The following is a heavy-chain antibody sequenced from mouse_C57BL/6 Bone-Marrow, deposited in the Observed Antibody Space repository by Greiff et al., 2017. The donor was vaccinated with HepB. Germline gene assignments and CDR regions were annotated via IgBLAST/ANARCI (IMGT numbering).Heavy chain of an antibody. V-gene: IGHV1-81*01. Sequence: QVHVKQSGAELARPGASVKLSCKASGYTFTSYGISWVKQRTGQGLEWIGEIYPRSGNTYYNEKFKGKATLTADKSSSTAYMELRSLTSEDSAVYFCARPVVASMDYWGQGTSVTVSS. D-gene: IGHD1-1*01. CDR3: ARPVVASMDY. J-gene: IGHJ4*01. CDR1: GYTFTSYG. CDR2: IYPRSGNT.